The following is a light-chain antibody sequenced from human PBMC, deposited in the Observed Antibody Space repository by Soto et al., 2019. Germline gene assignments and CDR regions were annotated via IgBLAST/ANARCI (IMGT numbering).Light chain of an antibody. CDR2: DVN. Sequence: QSALTQPASVSGSPGQSITISCTGSSSDVGYYIFVSWYQQHPGKAPKLMIYDVNNRPSGVSNRFSGSKSGNTASLTISGLKAEDEADYYCCSYTTSSSYVFGTGTKVTVL. CDR1: SSDVGYYIF. J-gene: IGLJ1*01. V-gene: IGLV2-14*01. CDR3: CSYTTSSSYV.